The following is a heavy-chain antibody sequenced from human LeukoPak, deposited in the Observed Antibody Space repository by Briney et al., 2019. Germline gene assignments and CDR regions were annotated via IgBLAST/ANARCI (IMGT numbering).Heavy chain of an antibody. V-gene: IGHV1-2*02. CDR3: ARASYSGYDRSSNWFDP. CDR2: INPNSGGT. CDR1: GYTFTGYY. J-gene: IGHJ5*02. D-gene: IGHD5-12*01. Sequence: GASVKVSCKASGYTFTGYYMHWVRQAPGQGLEWMGWINPNSGGTNYAQKFQGRVTMTRDTSISTAYMELSRLRSDDTAVYYCARASYSGYDRSSNWFDPWGQGTLVTVSS.